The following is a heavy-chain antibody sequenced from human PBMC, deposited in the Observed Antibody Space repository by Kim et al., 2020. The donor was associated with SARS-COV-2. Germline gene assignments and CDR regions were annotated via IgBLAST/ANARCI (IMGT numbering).Heavy chain of an antibody. CDR2: I. V-gene: IGHV3-9*01. CDR3: AKALGSGYYPL. Sequence: IGYADPVKGRFTISRDNAKNSLYLQMNSLRAEDTALYYCAKALGSGYYPLWGQGTLVTVSS. J-gene: IGHJ4*02. D-gene: IGHD3-22*01.